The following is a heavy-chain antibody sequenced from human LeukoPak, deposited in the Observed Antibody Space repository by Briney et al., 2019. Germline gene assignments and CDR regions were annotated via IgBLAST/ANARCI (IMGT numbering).Heavy chain of an antibody. CDR2: INPNSGGT. D-gene: IGHD2-15*01. Sequence: ASVKVSCEASGYTFTGYYMHWVRQAPGQGLEWMGRINPNSGGTNYAQKFQGRVTMTRDTSISTAYMELSRLRSDDTAVYYCARETILGYCSGGSCSYNWFDPWGQGTLVTVSS. CDR1: GYTFTGYY. V-gene: IGHV1-2*06. J-gene: IGHJ5*02. CDR3: ARETILGYCSGGSCSYNWFDP.